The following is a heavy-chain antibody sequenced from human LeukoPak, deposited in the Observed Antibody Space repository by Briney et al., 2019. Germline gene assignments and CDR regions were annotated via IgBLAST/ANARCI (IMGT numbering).Heavy chain of an antibody. D-gene: IGHD6-19*01. CDR1: GFTFSAYW. Sequence: PGVSLRLSCAASGFTFSAYWMTWVRQAPGKGLAWVANIIEGGDVKYYVDSVKGRFTISRDNTKNSLYLQMTSLRADDTAVYYCARVGKNGWDFDHWGQGTLVTVSS. CDR3: ARVGKNGWDFDH. CDR2: IIEGGDVK. V-gene: IGHV3-7*01. J-gene: IGHJ4*02.